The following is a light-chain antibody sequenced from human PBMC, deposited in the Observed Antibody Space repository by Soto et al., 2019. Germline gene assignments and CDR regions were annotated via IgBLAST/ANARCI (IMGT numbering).Light chain of an antibody. J-gene: IGKJ1*01. CDR3: QQYNNWPPWT. CDR2: GVS. Sequence: NMLKQSPGTLSLSTGETATLSCRASQSLTSSYLAWYQQRPGQAPSLLIYGVSSRATGIPDRFSGSRSGAEFTLTINSLQSEDFAVYYCQQYNNWPPWTFGQGTKVDIK. V-gene: IGKV3-20*01. CDR1: QSLTSSY.